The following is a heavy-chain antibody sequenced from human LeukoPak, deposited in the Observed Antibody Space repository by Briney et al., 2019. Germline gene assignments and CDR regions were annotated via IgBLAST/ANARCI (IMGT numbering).Heavy chain of an antibody. CDR1: GGSISSYY. CDR2: IYYSGST. J-gene: IGHJ4*02. D-gene: IGHD4-23*01. CDR3: AREDYGANSAYFDY. V-gene: IGHV4-59*01. Sequence: SETLSLTCTVSGGSISSYYWSWIRQPPGKGLEWIEYIYYSGSTNYNPSLKSRVTISVDTSKNQFSLKLSSVTAADTAVYYCAREDYGANSAYFDYWGQGTLVTVSS.